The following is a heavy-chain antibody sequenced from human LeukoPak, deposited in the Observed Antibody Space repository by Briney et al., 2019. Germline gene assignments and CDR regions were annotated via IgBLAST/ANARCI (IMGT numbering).Heavy chain of an antibody. Sequence: PSETLSLTCTVSGGSISSSSHSWGWIRQPPGNEVVWIASIHYSGSTDYNPSLKSRVTISVDTSKNQFSLKLSSVTAADTAVYFCARGGQLAKYNSNWLHAFDLWGHGTMVTVSA. CDR3: ARGGQLAKYNSNWLHAFDL. V-gene: IGHV4-39*07. D-gene: IGHD6-13*01. CDR1: GGSISSSSHS. J-gene: IGHJ3*01. CDR2: IHYSGST.